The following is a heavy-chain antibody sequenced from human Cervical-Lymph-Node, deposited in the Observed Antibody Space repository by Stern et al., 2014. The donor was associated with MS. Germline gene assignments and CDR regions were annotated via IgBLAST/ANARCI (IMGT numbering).Heavy chain of an antibody. V-gene: IGHV3-33*01. J-gene: IGHJ3*02. Sequence: VQLVESGGGVVQPGRSLRLSCVASGLTFSISVMHWVRQAPGKGLEWVAVVWNDGSKEHFTESVKGRFSTSRDTAKNTLHLQMSSLRAEDTAVYFCATSTASDAFDIWGQGTLVTVSS. CDR3: ATSTASDAFDI. CDR1: GLTFSISV. CDR2: VWNDGSKE. D-gene: IGHD2/OR15-2a*01.